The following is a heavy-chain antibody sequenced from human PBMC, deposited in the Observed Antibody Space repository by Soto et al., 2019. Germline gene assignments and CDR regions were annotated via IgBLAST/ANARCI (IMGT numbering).Heavy chain of an antibody. CDR1: GFTFSRYW. CDR3: ARGVWDFDH. J-gene: IGHJ4*02. Sequence: EVQLVESGGGLVQPGGSLRLSCAASGFTFSRYWMSWVRQAPGEGLEWVANIKQDGSEKYYVDSVKGRFTISRDNAKNSLHLQMNSLRGQDTAVYYCARGVWDFDHWGQGTLVTVSS. D-gene: IGHD2-8*01. V-gene: IGHV3-7*04. CDR2: IKQDGSEK.